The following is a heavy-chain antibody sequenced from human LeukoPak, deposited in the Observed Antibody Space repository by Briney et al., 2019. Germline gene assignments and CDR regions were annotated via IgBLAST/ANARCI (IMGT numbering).Heavy chain of an antibody. CDR2: IFYSGST. CDR1: GGSISSNY. V-gene: IGHV4-59*08. J-gene: IGHJ4*02. Sequence: SETLSLTCNVSGGSISSNYWSWIRQPPGKALEWIGNIFYSGSTYYNPSLKSRVTISVDTSKNQFSLKLSSVTAADTAVYYCASVDDFDYWGQGTLVTVSS. CDR3: ASVDDFDY.